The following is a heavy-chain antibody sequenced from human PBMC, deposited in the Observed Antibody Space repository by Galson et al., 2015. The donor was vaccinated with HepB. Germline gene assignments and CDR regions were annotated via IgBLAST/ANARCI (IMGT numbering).Heavy chain of an antibody. D-gene: IGHD6-19*01. CDR2: ISYDGSFR. CDR1: GFTFSNYA. V-gene: IGHV3-30*18. J-gene: IGHJ4*02. CDR3: AKDPYLYSALAGTMAGFDY. Sequence: SLRLSCADSGFTFSNYAMHWVRQAPGTGLEWVAVISYDGSFRSYADSVKGRFTVSRDSSRSMLYLQMNSLRVEDTAVYYCAKDPYLYSALAGTMAGFDYWGQGTLVTVSS.